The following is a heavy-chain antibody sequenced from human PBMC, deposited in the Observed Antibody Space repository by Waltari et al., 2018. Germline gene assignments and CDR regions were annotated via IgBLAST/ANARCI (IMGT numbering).Heavy chain of an antibody. CDR2: ISDGSDYS. Sequence: EVQLVESGGGLVKPGGSLRLSCVVSGLNFRSYSMHWVRQAPGKGLEWVSYISDGSDYSYYADSVKGRFTISRDNAKNSLYLQMNRLRTDDTAVYYCARDFYCSDGRCTDYWGQGTLVTVSS. CDR3: ARDFYCSDGRCTDY. D-gene: IGHD2-15*01. CDR1: GLNFRSYS. J-gene: IGHJ4*02. V-gene: IGHV3-21*01.